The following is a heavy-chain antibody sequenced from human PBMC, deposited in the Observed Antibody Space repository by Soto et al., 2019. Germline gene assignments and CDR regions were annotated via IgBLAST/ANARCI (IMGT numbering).Heavy chain of an antibody. CDR1: GFVFSSHW. V-gene: IGHV3-74*01. CDR3: ARPRSMSSSGFDI. D-gene: IGHD6-6*01. Sequence: EVQLVESGGGLVQPGGSLRLSCAASGFVFSSHWIHWVRQAPGQGPVGVSCISTDGSFTSYADFVKGRFTISRDNAKNTLYLQMNSLRAEDTAVYYCARPRSMSSSGFDIWGQGTMVTVSS. CDR2: ISTDGSFT. J-gene: IGHJ3*02.